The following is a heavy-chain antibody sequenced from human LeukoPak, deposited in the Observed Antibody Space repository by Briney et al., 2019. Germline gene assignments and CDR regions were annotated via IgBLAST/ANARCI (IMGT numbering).Heavy chain of an antibody. CDR3: ARLGYGSGSYYDY. D-gene: IGHD3-10*01. Sequence: AVKVSCKASGFTFTSSAVQWVRQARGQRLKWIGWIVVGSGNTNYAQKFQERVTITRDMSTSTAYMELSSLRSEDTAVYYCARLGYGSGSYYDYWGQGTLVTVSS. V-gene: IGHV1-58*01. J-gene: IGHJ4*02. CDR1: GFTFTSSA. CDR2: IVVGSGNT.